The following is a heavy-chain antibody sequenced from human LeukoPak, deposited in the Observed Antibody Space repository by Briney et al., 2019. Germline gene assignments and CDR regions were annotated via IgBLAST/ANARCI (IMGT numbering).Heavy chain of an antibody. V-gene: IGHV3-23*01. Sequence: GGSLTLSCAASGFTFSSYAMSWVRQAPGQGLEWVSAISGSGGSTYYADSVKGRFTISRDNSKNTLYLQMNSLRAEDTAVYYCARGDCSSTSCSPALSWFDPWGQGTLVTVSS. D-gene: IGHD2-2*01. CDR2: ISGSGGST. J-gene: IGHJ5*02. CDR3: ARGDCSSTSCSPALSWFDP. CDR1: GFTFSSYA.